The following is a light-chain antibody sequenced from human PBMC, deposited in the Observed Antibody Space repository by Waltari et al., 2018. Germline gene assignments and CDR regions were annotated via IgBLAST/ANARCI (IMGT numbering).Light chain of an antibody. V-gene: IGKV3-15*01. J-gene: IGKJ5*01. CDR1: QSVSSN. Sequence: EIVMTQSPATLSVSPGERATVSCRASQSVSSNLAWYQQKPGQAPRLLIYGASTRATGIPARFSGSGSGTEFTLTISSLQSEDFAVYYCQQYNNWPFITFGQGTRLEIK. CDR3: QQYNNWPFIT. CDR2: GAS.